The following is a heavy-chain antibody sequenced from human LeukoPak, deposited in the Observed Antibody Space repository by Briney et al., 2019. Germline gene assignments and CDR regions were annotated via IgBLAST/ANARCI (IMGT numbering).Heavy chain of an antibody. Sequence: ASVKVSCKASGYTFTRYYMHWVRQAPGQGLEWLGIINPSGGSTSYAQKFQGRVTMTRDTSTSTVYMELNSLRSEDTAVYYCARSYGPNGAAAGRDGNWFDPWGQGTLVTVSS. V-gene: IGHV1-46*01. J-gene: IGHJ5*02. CDR1: GYTFTRYY. D-gene: IGHD6-13*01. CDR2: INPSGGST. CDR3: ARSYGPNGAAAGRDGNWFDP.